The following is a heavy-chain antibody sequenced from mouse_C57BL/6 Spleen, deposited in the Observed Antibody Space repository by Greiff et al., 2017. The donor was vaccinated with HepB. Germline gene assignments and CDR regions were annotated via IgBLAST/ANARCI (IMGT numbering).Heavy chain of an antibody. CDR3: AREGRGLAY. CDR1: GYTFTSYG. Sequence: VQLQQSGAELARPGASVKLSCKASGYTFTSYGISWVKQRTGQGLEWIGEIYPRSGNTYYNEKFKGKATLTADKSSSTAYMELRSLTSEDSAVYLCAREGRGLAYWGQGTLVTVSA. J-gene: IGHJ3*01. V-gene: IGHV1-81*01. D-gene: IGHD3-3*01. CDR2: IYPRSGNT.